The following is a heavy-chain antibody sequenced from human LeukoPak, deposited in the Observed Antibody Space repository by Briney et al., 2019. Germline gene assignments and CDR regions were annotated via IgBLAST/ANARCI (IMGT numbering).Heavy chain of an antibody. CDR3: ARNVLRELFS. CDR1: GFTFSSYA. Sequence: GGSLRLSCAASGFTFSSYAMHWVRQAPGKGLEGVAVISYDGSNKYYADSVKGRFTISRDNSKNTLYLQMNSLRAEDTAVYYCARNVLRELFSWGQGTLVTVSS. J-gene: IGHJ4*02. V-gene: IGHV3-30*04. CDR2: ISYDGSNK. D-gene: IGHD3-10*01.